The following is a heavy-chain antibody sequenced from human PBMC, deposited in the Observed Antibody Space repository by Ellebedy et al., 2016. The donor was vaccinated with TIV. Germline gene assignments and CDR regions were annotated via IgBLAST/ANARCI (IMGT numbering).Heavy chain of an antibody. D-gene: IGHD3-10*01. CDR3: ARAMVRGVRRHYGMDV. CDR1: GGSISSSNW. CDR2: IYHSGST. Sequence: SETLSLXXAVSGGSISSSNWWSWVRQPPGKGLEWIGEIYHSGSTNYNPSLKSRVTISVDKSKNQFSLKLSSVTAADTAVYYCARAMVRGVRRHYGMDVWGQGTTVTVSS. J-gene: IGHJ6*02. V-gene: IGHV4-4*02.